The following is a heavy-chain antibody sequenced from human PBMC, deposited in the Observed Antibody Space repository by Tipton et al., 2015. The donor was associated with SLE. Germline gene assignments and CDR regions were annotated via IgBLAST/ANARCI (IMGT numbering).Heavy chain of an antibody. CDR2: IFYSGTT. Sequence: TLSLTCSVSGGSLSSADYYWSWIRQPPGKGLEWIGYIFYSGTTYYNPSLKSRVTISVDTSKNQFSLKVSSVTAADTAVYYCARLGGIAAAGEVYFDYWGQGTLVTVSS. V-gene: IGHV4-30-4*01. CDR3: ARLGGIAAAGEVYFDY. D-gene: IGHD6-13*01. J-gene: IGHJ4*02. CDR1: GGSLSSADYY.